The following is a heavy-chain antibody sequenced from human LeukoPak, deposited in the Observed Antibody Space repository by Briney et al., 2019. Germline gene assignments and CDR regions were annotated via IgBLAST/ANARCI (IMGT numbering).Heavy chain of an antibody. V-gene: IGHV3-23*01. Sequence: GGSLRLSCAASGFTFSSYAMSWVRQAPGKGLGWVSAISGSGGSTYYADSVKGRFTISRDNSKNTLYLQMNSLRAEDTALYYCAKGTDSSSWDPFDYWGQGTLVTVSS. D-gene: IGHD6-13*01. CDR3: AKGTDSSSWDPFDY. CDR2: ISGSGGST. J-gene: IGHJ4*02. CDR1: GFTFSSYA.